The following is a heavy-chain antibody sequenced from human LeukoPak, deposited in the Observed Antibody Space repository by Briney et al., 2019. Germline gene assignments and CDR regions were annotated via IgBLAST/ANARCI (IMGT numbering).Heavy chain of an antibody. CDR1: GGSINNYY. CDR2: IHYSGST. CDR3: ARGRGYSDGYPLDY. Sequence: SETLSLTCTVSGGSINNYYWNWIRRPPGKGLEWIGYIHYSGSTNYSPSLKSRVTISVDTSKSQFSLKLTPVTAADTAVYYCARGRGYSDGYPLDYWGQGTLVTVSS. V-gene: IGHV4-59*01. J-gene: IGHJ4*02. D-gene: IGHD5-18*01.